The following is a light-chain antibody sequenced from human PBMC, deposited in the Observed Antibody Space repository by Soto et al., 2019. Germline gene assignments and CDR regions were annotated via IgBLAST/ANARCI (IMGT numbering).Light chain of an antibody. J-gene: IGKJ4*01. V-gene: IGKV3-20*01. CDR3: HQYASSPLT. Sequence: DIVLTQSPGTLSLSPGERATLSCRASQSVGRSYLAWYQQKPGQAPRLLIYGASSRATGIPDRFSGSESGTDFKFTLSRLEPEDCAVYYCHQYASSPLTFGGGTKVEI. CDR1: QSVGRSY. CDR2: GAS.